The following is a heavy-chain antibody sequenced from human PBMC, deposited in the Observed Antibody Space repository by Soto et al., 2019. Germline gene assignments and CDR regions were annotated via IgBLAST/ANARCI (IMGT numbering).Heavy chain of an antibody. CDR3: ASGYDFWSGYTPDYGMDV. V-gene: IGHV3-11*01. J-gene: IGHJ6*02. Sequence: PWWSLRLSCSASVFTFSDYYMSWSRQAPGKGLEWVSYISSSGSTIYYADSVKGRFTISRDNAKNSLYLQMNSLRAEDTAVYYCASGYDFWSGYTPDYGMDVWGQGTTVTVSS. D-gene: IGHD3-3*01. CDR2: ISSSGSTI. CDR1: VFTFSDYY.